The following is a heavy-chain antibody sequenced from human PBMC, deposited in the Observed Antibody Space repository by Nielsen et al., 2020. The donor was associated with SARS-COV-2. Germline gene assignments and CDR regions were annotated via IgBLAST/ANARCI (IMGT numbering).Heavy chain of an antibody. CDR3: AREISTGLDY. J-gene: IGHJ4*02. CDR1: GFTFSSYS. D-gene: IGHD3-9*01. CDR2: ISSSSSYI. Sequence: GESLKISCAASGFTFSSYSMNWVRQAPGKGLEWVSSISSSSSYIYYADSVKGRFTISRDNAKNSLYLQMNSLRAEDTAVYYCAREISTGLDYWGQGTLVTVSS. V-gene: IGHV3-21*01.